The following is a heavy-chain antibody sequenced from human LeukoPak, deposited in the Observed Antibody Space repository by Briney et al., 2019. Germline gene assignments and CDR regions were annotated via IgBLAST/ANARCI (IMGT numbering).Heavy chain of an antibody. D-gene: IGHD6-19*01. CDR2: ISASGGST. CDR3: AKDTGSRAVAGTRFDY. Sequence: GGSLRLSCTASGFTFTSYAMTWVRQAPGKGLEWVSTISASGGSTYYAHSVKGRFTISRDNSTNTPYLQLNNLRPEDTAVYYCAKDTGSRAVAGTRFDYWGQGTLVSVSS. J-gene: IGHJ4*02. CDR1: GFTFTSYA. V-gene: IGHV3-23*01.